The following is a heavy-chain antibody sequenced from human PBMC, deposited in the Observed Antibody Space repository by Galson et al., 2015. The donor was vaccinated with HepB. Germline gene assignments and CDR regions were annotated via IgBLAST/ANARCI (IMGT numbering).Heavy chain of an antibody. CDR1: GGTFSSYA. CDR2: IIPILGIA. Sequence: SVKVSCKASGGTFSSYAISWVRQAPGQGLEWMGRIIPILGIANYALKFQGRVAITADKSTSTAYMELSSLRSEDTAVYYCAREVPHIVVVTATPYYFDYWGQGTLVTVSS. D-gene: IGHD2-21*02. V-gene: IGHV1-69*04. CDR3: AREVPHIVVVTATPYYFDY. J-gene: IGHJ4*02.